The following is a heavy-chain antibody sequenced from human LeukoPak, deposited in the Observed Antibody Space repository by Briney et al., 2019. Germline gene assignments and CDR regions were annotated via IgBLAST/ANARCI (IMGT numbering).Heavy chain of an antibody. Sequence: SETLSLTCTVSGYSITRGSYWGWIRQPPGKGLEWIANICHSGSTYYNPSLKSRVTISVDTSKNQFSLKLSSVTAADTAIYYCARVHVNSGYYFGDAFDIWGQGTMVTVSS. CDR2: ICHSGST. J-gene: IGHJ3*02. CDR1: GYSITRGSY. D-gene: IGHD3-22*01. CDR3: ARVHVNSGYYFGDAFDI. V-gene: IGHV4-38-2*02.